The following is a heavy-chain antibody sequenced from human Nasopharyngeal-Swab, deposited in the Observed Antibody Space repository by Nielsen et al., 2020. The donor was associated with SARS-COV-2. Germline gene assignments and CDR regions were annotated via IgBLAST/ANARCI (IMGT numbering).Heavy chain of an antibody. D-gene: IGHD3-9*01. CDR2: ISSSGSTI. J-gene: IGHJ4*02. CDR3: ARTPREYDILTGYYIRYYFDY. Sequence: RQAPGKGLEWVSYISSSGSTIYYADSVKGRFTISRDNAKNSLYLQMNSLRAEDTAVYYCARTPREYDILTGYYIRYYFDYWGQGTLVTVSS. V-gene: IGHV3-11*01.